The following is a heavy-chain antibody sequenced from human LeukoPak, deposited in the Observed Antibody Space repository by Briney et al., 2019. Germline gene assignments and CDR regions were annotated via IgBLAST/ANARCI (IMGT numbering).Heavy chain of an antibody. CDR3: ARGRGTTVVTPDDYYYYMDV. CDR2: IYYSGST. Sequence: SEALSLTCTVSGGSISRYYWSWIRQPPGKGLEWIGYIYYSGSTNYNPSLKSRVTISVDTSKNQFSLKLSSVTAADTAVYYCARGRGTTVVTPDDYYYYMDVWGKGTTVTISS. CDR1: GGSISRYY. V-gene: IGHV4-59*01. J-gene: IGHJ6*03. D-gene: IGHD4-23*01.